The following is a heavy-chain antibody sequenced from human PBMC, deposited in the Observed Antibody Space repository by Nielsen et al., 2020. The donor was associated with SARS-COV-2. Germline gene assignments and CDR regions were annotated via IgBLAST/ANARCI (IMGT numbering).Heavy chain of an antibody. V-gene: IGHV4-34*01. CDR2: INHSGST. J-gene: IGHJ5*02. CDR3: ARGRIAGAGTGDNWFDP. D-gene: IGHD6-19*01. Sequence: SETLSLTCAVFGGSFIDYYWSWIRQPPGKGLEWIGEINHSGSTNYNPSLKSRVTISVDTSKNQFSLKLSSVTAADTAVYYCARGRIAGAGTGDNWFDPWGQGTLVTVSS. CDR1: GGSFIDYY.